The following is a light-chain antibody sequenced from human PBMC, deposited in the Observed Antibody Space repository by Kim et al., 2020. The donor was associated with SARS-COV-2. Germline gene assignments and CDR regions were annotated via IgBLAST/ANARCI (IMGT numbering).Light chain of an antibody. V-gene: IGKV1-13*02. CDR1: QDITTS. CDR3: QQFKTYPLT. CDR2: DAS. J-gene: IGKJ4*01. Sequence: AIQLTQSPSSLSASVGDRVTITCRASQDITTSLAWYQQMPGEAPELLIYDASILQTGVPSRFSGRGFGTDFTLTISSLQPEDLATYYCQQFKTYPLTFGGGTKVDIK.